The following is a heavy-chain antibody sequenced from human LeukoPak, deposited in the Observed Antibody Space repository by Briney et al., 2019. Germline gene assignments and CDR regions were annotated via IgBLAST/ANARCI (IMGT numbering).Heavy chain of an antibody. J-gene: IGHJ3*02. V-gene: IGHV5-51*01. CDR2: IYPRDSDT. CDR1: GYIFTNYW. CDR3: ARHYYDTLSAFDI. Sequence: GESLKISCKGSGYIFTNYWVGWVRQMPAKGLEWMGIIYPRDSDTRYSPSFQGQVTVSADKSISTAYLQWSSLEASDTAIYFCARHYYDTLSAFDIWGQGTMVTVSS. D-gene: IGHD3-22*01.